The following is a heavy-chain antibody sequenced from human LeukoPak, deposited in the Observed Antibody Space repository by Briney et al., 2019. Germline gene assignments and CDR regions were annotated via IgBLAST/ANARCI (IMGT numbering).Heavy chain of an antibody. D-gene: IGHD2-8*01. CDR3: AKMVREFYTISYYFDY. CDR2: ISGSGAGT. J-gene: IGHJ4*02. CDR1: GFTFSGYA. Sequence: GGSLRLSCAASGFTFSGYAMNWVRQVPGKGLEWVSGISGSGAGTYYADSVKGRFTISRDNSKNTLYLQMNSLRADDTAVYYCAKMVREFYTISYYFDYWGQGTLVTVSS. V-gene: IGHV3-23*01.